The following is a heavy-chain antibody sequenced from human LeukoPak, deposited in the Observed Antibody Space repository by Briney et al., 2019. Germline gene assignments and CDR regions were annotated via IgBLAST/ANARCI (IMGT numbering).Heavy chain of an antibody. CDR3: ARDDRGYSYGRRVDY. J-gene: IGHJ4*02. CDR1: GFTFSSYS. Sequence: GGSLRLSCAASGFTFSSYSMNWVRQAPGKGLEWVSSISSSSSYIYYADSVKGRFTISRDNAKNSLYLQMNSLRAEDTAVYDCARDDRGYSYGRRVDYWGQGTLVTVSS. D-gene: IGHD5-18*01. V-gene: IGHV3-21*01. CDR2: ISSSSSYI.